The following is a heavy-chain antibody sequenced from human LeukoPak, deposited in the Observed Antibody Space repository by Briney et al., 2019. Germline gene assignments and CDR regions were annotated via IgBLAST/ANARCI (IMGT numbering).Heavy chain of an antibody. CDR1: GFTFSSYG. V-gene: IGHV3-23*01. CDR3: ARVVGGGNFDY. Sequence: GGSLRLSCAASGFTFSSYGMSWVRQAPGKGLEWVSAISGSGGSTYYADSVKGRFTISRDNSQNTLYLQMGGLRVEDMAVYYCARVVGGGNFDYWGQGTLVTVSS. J-gene: IGHJ4*02. CDR2: ISGSGGST. D-gene: IGHD2-2*01.